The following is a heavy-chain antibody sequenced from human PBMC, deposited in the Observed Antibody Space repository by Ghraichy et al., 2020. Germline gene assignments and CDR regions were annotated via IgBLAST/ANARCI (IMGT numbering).Heavy chain of an antibody. CDR1: GGSISSYY. V-gene: IGHV4-59*01. D-gene: IGHD6-13*01. Sequence: SETLSLTCTVSGGSISSYYWSWIRQPPGKGLEWIGYIYYSGSTNYNPSLKSRVTISVDTSKNQFSLKLSSVTAADTAVYYCARDMGAAAGTGYYYYGMDVWGQGTTVTVSS. J-gene: IGHJ6*02. CDR3: ARDMGAAAGTGYYYYGMDV. CDR2: IYYSGST.